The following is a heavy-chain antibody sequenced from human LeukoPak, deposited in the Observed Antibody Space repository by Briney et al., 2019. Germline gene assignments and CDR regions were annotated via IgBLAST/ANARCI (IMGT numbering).Heavy chain of an antibody. CDR1: GYTFTTYV. Sequence: ASVKVSCEASGYTFTTYVINSVRQAPGQGLEWMGWISANSGDTNYAENFQGRVTMTTDTSTNTTYMDLRSLRSDDTAIYYCARGSLVTFGGVIVPLASDYWGQGTPVTVSS. J-gene: IGHJ4*02. CDR2: ISANSGDT. V-gene: IGHV1-18*01. D-gene: IGHD3-16*02. CDR3: ARGSLVTFGGVIVPLASDY.